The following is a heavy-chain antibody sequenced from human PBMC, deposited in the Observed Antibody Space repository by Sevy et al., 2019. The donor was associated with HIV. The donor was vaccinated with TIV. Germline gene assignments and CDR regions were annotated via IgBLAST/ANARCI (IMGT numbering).Heavy chain of an antibody. CDR3: AKDDLGSIDY. D-gene: IGHD3-10*01. CDR2: LSYDDSDE. CDR1: GFIFSTSP. J-gene: IGHJ4*02. V-gene: IGHV3-30-3*02. Sequence: GSLRLSCAASGFIFSTSPMHWVRQDPGKGLECVAILSYDDSDENYADSVKGRFTISRDNSKNTLYLQMNSLRTEDTAVYYCAKDDLGSIDYWGQGTLVTVSS.